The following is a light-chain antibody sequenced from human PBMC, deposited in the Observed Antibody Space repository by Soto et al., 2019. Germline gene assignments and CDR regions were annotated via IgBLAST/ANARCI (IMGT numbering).Light chain of an antibody. J-gene: IGKJ3*01. V-gene: IGKV3-20*01. CDR3: QQYGDSPST. CDR1: QIVTINS. Sequence: EVVLTQSPGTLSLSPGARATLSCRASQIVTINSLAWYQQKPGQPPRLLIYAASTRASAIPDRFSGSASGTDFTLTISRLQPEDFALYYCQQYGDSPSTFGPGTRVDVK. CDR2: AAS.